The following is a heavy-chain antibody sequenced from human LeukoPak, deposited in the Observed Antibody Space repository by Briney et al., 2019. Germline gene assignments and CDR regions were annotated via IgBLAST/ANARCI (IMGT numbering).Heavy chain of an antibody. CDR2: ISYDGSNK. CDR1: GFTFSSYA. D-gene: IGHD4-17*01. J-gene: IGHJ4*02. V-gene: IGHV3-30*04. Sequence: PGRSLRLSCAASGFTFSSYAMHWVRQAPGKGLEWVAVISYDGSNKYYADSVKGRFTISRGNSKNTLYLQMNSLRAEDTAVYYCARDLNSYDYGNFDYWGQGTLVTVSS. CDR3: ARDLNSYDYGNFDY.